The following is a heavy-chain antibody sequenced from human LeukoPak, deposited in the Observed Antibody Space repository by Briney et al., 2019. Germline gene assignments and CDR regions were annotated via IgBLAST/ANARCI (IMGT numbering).Heavy chain of an antibody. CDR3: ARDARGDYDFWSGYIPYYMDV. CDR1: GFTSDDDV. Sequence: PGGSLRLSCAPSGFTSDDDVISWLPQPPGKGLKWVSGINWNGGRIGYADSVKSRFTISRDNAKNSLYMQMNRLRAEDTALYYCARDARGDYDFWSGYIPYYMDVWGKGTTVTVSS. V-gene: IGHV3-20*04. D-gene: IGHD3-3*01. J-gene: IGHJ6*03. CDR2: INWNGGRI.